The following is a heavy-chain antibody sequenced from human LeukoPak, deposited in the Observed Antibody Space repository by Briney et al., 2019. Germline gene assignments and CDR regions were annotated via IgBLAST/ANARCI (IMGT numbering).Heavy chain of an antibody. J-gene: IGHJ6*02. V-gene: IGHV4-34*01. Sequence: SETLSLTCAVYGGSFSGYYWSWIRQPPGKGLEWIGEINHSGSTNYNPSLKSRVTISVDTSKNQFSLKLSSVTAADTAVYYCARGSMHYDFWSGSSGYYYYGMDVWGQGTTVTVSS. D-gene: IGHD3-3*01. CDR2: INHSGST. CDR1: GGSFSGYY. CDR3: ARGSMHYDFWSGSSGYYYYGMDV.